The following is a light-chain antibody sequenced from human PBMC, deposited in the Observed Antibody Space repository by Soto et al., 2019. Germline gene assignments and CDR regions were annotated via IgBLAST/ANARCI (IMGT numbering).Light chain of an antibody. CDR3: QKYDSAPYT. J-gene: IGKJ2*01. Sequence: DIQMTQSPSSLSASVGDRVTITCRTSQGINSYLAWYQQKPGKVPKLLIYLASTLQSGVPSRFSGSGSGTDFTLTSSSLQPEDVATYYWQKYDSAPYTFGQGTKL. V-gene: IGKV1-27*01. CDR2: LAS. CDR1: QGINSY.